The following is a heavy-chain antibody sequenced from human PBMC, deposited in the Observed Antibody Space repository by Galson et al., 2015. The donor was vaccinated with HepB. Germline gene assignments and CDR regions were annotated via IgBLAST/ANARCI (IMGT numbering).Heavy chain of an antibody. Sequence: SLRLSCAVSGLTFSGSTIHWVRRASDKELEWVGRIRTKPNNYATQYAASMKGRFTISRDDSKSTAYLQMSSLKSDDTAIYYCATHDPFDYWGQGTLVTVSS. CDR2: IRTKPNNYAT. V-gene: IGHV3-73*01. J-gene: IGHJ4*02. CDR3: ATHDPFDY. CDR1: GLTFSGST.